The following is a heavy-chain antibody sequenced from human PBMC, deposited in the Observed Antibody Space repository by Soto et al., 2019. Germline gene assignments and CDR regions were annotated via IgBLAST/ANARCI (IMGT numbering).Heavy chain of an antibody. V-gene: IGHV3-13*01. CDR2: IGTAGDT. CDR3: ARRSRNWNQPFDY. CDR1: GFTFSSYD. Sequence: GGSLRLSCAASGFTFSSYDMHWVRQATGKGLEWVSAIGTAGDTYYPGSVKGRFTISRENAKNSLYPQMNSLRAEDTAVYYRARRSRNWNQPFDYWGQGTLVTVSS. J-gene: IGHJ4*02. D-gene: IGHD1-1*01.